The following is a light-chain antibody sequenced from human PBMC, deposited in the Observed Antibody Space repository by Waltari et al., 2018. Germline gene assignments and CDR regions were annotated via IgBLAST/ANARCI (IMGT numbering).Light chain of an antibody. CDR1: QRFSSGY. CDR3: QQYDNSPPWT. J-gene: IGKJ1*01. V-gene: IGKV3-20*01. Sequence: DIVLTQSPGTLSLSPGERATLSCRASQRFSSGYIAWYQQKPGQAPRLLIYGASSRATGIPDRFSGSGSGTDFTLTITRLEPEDFAVYYCQQYDNSPPWTFGQGTKVEIK. CDR2: GAS.